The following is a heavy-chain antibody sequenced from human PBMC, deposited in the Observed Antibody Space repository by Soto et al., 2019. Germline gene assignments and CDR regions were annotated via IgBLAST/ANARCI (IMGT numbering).Heavy chain of an antibody. CDR3: ALGPLRYCSGGSCYHFDY. CDR1: GGSISSYY. D-gene: IGHD2-15*01. CDR2: IYTSGST. J-gene: IGHJ4*02. V-gene: IGHV4-4*07. Sequence: QVQLQESGPGLVKPSETLSLTCTVSGGSISSYYWSWIRQPAGKGLEWIGRIYTSGSTNYNPSLKSRVTMSVDTSKNQFSLKLSSVTAADTAVYYCALGPLRYCSGGSCYHFDYWGQGTLVTVSS.